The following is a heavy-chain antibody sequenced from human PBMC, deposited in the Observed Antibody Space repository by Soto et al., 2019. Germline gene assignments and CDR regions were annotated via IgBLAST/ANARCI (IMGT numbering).Heavy chain of an antibody. Sequence: ASVKVSCKASGYTFTGYYMHWVRQAPGQGLEWMGWINPNSGGTNYAQKFQGWVTMTRDTSISTAYMELSRLRSDDTAVYYCARVNIVLGLGFDYWGQGTLVTV. CDR1: GYTFTGYY. CDR3: ARVNIVLGLGFDY. V-gene: IGHV1-2*04. D-gene: IGHD2-15*01. J-gene: IGHJ4*02. CDR2: INPNSGGT.